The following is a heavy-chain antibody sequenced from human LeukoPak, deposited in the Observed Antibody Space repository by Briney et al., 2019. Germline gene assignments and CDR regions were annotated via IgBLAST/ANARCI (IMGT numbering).Heavy chain of an antibody. CDR2: ISIDGGRT. CDR3: ARKGIGSSRYQNMDV. J-gene: IGHJ6*03. CDR1: GFTFSSYA. Sequence: GRSLRLSCAASGFTFSSYAMSWVRQAPGKGPEWVSTISIDGGRTYYADSVKGRFTVSRDTSKNTLYLQMNSLRAEDTAVYYCARKGIGSSRYQNMDVWGKGTTVTVSS. D-gene: IGHD6-25*01. V-gene: IGHV3-23*01.